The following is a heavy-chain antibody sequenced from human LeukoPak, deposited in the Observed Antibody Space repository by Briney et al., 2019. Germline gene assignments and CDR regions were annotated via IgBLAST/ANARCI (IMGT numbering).Heavy chain of an antibody. Sequence: SETLSLTCTVSAGSISTNYWSWIRQPAGKGLEWIGRIYTGTGGTNYNPSLQSRVTIWADKSTNQFFLKLNSVTAADTAAYYCAKATDGEYGYWGQGTLVTVSS. D-gene: IGHD4-17*01. CDR2: IYTGTGGT. V-gene: IGHV4-4*07. J-gene: IGHJ4*02. CDR1: AGSISTNY. CDR3: AKATDGEYGY.